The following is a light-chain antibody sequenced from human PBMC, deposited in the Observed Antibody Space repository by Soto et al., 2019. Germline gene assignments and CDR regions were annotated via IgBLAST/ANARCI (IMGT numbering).Light chain of an antibody. Sequence: EIVLTQSPGTLSLSPGERATLSCRASQSVTSSSLAWYQQKSGQAPRLLIYGTSSRAAGIPDRFSGSGSGTEFTLTISRLEPEDFALYYCHQVGSSPPRTFGQGTKVEIK. CDR1: QSVTSSS. CDR2: GTS. CDR3: HQVGSSPPRT. V-gene: IGKV3-20*01. J-gene: IGKJ1*01.